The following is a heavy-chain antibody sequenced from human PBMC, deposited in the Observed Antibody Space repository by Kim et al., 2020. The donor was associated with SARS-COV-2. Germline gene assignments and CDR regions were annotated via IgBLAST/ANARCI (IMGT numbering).Heavy chain of an antibody. CDR3: ARRLRYFDWLSPSEYYYYMDV. CDR2: MNPNSGNT. V-gene: IGHV1-8*01. Sequence: ASVKVSCKASGYTFTSYDINWVRQATGQGLEWMGWMNPNSGNTGYAQKFQGRVTMTRNTSISTAYMELSSLRSEDTAVYYCARRLRYFDWLSPSEYYYYMDVWGKGTTGTVSS. CDR1: GYTFTSYD. J-gene: IGHJ6*03. D-gene: IGHD3-9*01.